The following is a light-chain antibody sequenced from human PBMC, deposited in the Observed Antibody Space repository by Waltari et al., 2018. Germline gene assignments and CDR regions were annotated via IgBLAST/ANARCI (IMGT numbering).Light chain of an antibody. CDR3: CSYAGRYTFV. CDR1: FRDVGAYDY. CDR2: EVT. Sequence: QSALTQPASVSGSPGQSITFSCTRAFRDVGAYDYVSWYQQHPGKAPKLIIYEVTKRPSGVPDRLSGSKSGNTASLTISGLQAEDEADYYCCSYAGRYTFVFGTGTKVTVL. J-gene: IGLJ1*01. V-gene: IGLV2-11*01.